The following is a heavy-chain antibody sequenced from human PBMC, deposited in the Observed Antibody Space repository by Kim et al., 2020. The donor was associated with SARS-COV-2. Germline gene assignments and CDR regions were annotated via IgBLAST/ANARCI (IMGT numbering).Heavy chain of an antibody. J-gene: IGHJ5*02. Sequence: SLTSRVTISVDTSKNQFSLKMTSVTAADTAIYYCARERSVVAATGSWFDHWGQGTLVTVSS. V-gene: IGHV4-59*01. D-gene: IGHD2-15*01. CDR3: ARERSVVAATGSWFDH.